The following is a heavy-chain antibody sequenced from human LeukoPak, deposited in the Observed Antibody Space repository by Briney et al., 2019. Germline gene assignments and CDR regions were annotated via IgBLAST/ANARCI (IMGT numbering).Heavy chain of an antibody. Sequence: ASVKVSCKASGYTFSDYYTHWVRQAPGQGLEWMGWINPNTGGANYAQEFQGRVTMTRDTYISTAYMELSSLRSDDTAVYYCARWGVGRLGKFDYWGQGTLVTVSS. CDR2: INPNTGGA. J-gene: IGHJ4*02. V-gene: IGHV1-2*02. D-gene: IGHD3-16*01. CDR1: GYTFSDYY. CDR3: ARWGVGRLGKFDY.